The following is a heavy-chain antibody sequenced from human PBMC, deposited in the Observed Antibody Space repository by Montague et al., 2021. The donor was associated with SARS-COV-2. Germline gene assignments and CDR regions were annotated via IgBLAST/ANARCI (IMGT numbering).Heavy chain of an antibody. CDR1: GGSISGSTYY. V-gene: IGHV4-39*01. CDR3: AIGGNRYFCY. Sequence: SETLSLTCSVAGGSISGSTYYWGCIRQAPGQGLEWVGSILHTGNTNYNPSLGTRVIVSVETSKNQFSVQLNSVTDADRAVYYCAIGGNRYFCYWGQGTLVTVSS. D-gene: IGHD2-21*01. J-gene: IGHJ4*02. CDR2: ILHTGNT.